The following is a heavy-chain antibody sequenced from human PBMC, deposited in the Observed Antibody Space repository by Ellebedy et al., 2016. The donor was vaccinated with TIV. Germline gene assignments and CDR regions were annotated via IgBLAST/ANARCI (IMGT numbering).Heavy chain of an antibody. D-gene: IGHD2-2*01. V-gene: IGHV3-74*01. CDR1: GFTFSSYW. Sequence: GESLKISCAASGFTFSSYWMHWVRQAPGKGLVWVSRINSDVSSTSYADSVKGRFTISRDNAKNTLYLQMNSLRAEDTAVYYCARGGVPAAKDYWGQGTLVTASS. CDR2: INSDVSST. CDR3: ARGGVPAAKDY. J-gene: IGHJ4*02.